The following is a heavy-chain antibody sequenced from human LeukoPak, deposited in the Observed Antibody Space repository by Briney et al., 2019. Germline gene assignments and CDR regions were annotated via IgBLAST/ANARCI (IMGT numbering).Heavy chain of an antibody. CDR1: EFTFSSHS. Sequence: TGGSLRLSCAASEFTFSSHSMNWVRQAPGKGLEWVSSISRSGGSIYYADSLKGRFTISRDNAKNSLYLQMNSPRAEDTAVYFCARSLKVSAALDVFDIWGQGTMVTVSS. CDR2: ISRSGGSI. CDR3: ARSLKVSAALDVFDI. V-gene: IGHV3-21*01. D-gene: IGHD2-2*01. J-gene: IGHJ3*02.